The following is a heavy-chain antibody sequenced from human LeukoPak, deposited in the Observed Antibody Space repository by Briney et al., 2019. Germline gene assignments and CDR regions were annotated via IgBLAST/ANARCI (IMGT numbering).Heavy chain of an antibody. D-gene: IGHD1-26*01. CDR2: ITTSGST. Sequence: GGSLRLSCAASGLTASHNVNNAMSWVRHAPGKGLEWVSGITTSGSTYYADSVKGRFTISRENSNNTLYLHMDSLRAEDTAVYYCARDGIGFDPWGQGTLVTVSS. CDR1: GLTASHNVNNA. CDR3: ARDGIGFDP. J-gene: IGHJ5*02. V-gene: IGHV3-23*01.